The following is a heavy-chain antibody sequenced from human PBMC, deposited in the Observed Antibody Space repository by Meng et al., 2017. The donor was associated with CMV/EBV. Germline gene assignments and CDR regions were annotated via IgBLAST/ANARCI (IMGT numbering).Heavy chain of an antibody. CDR3: ATDLWFEE. D-gene: IGHD3-10*01. CDR1: GGSISSNNYY. Sequence: SETLSLTCTVSGGSISSNNYYWGWIRQPPGKGLEWIATIYYNGNTYYSPSLKSRVTISLDTSKNQLSLKLNSVTAADTAVYYCATDLWFEEWGQGTLVTVSS. J-gene: IGHJ4*02. V-gene: IGHV4-39*07. CDR2: IYYNGNT.